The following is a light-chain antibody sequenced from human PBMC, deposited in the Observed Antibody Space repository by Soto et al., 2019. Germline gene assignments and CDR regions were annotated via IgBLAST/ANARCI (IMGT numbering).Light chain of an antibody. CDR1: QGISTF. J-gene: IGKJ1*01. Sequence: DIPLTQSPSLLSASVGDRVAITCRASQGISTFLAWYQHKPGKAPKLLIYAASTLQSGVPSRFSGSGSGTEFSLTISSLQPEDFATYYCQQVNRYPWTFGQGTKVDI. CDR2: AAS. V-gene: IGKV1-9*01. CDR3: QQVNRYPWT.